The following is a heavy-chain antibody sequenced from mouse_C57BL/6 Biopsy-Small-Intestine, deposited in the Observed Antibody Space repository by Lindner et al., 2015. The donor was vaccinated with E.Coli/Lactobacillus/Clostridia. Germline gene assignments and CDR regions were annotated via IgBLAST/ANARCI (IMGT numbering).Heavy chain of an antibody. Sequence: VQLQESGAELARPGASVKLSCKASGYTFTSYGISWVKQRTGQGLEWIGEIYPRSGNTYYNEKFKGKATLTADKSSSTAYMELRSLTSEDSAVYFCARIYYGNYRYAMDYWGQGTSVTISP. D-gene: IGHD2-1*01. CDR1: GYTFTSYG. V-gene: IGHV1-81*01. CDR3: ARIYYGNYRYAMDY. J-gene: IGHJ4*01. CDR2: IYPRSGNT.